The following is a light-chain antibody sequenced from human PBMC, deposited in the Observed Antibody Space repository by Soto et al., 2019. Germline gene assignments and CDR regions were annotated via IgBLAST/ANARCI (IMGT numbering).Light chain of an antibody. V-gene: IGLV2-8*01. Sequence: QSVLTQSPSASGSPGQSVAISCTGTSSDVGGYNYVSWYQQYPGKAPKLMIYDVSKRPSGVPDRFSGSKSGNTASLTVSGLQAEDEADYYCSSYAGAHIVFGTGTKSPS. J-gene: IGLJ1*01. CDR1: SSDVGGYNY. CDR2: DVS. CDR3: SSYAGAHIV.